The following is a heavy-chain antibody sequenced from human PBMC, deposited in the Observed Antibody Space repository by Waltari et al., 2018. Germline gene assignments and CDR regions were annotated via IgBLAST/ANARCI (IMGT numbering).Heavy chain of an antibody. CDR1: GGSFSGYY. V-gene: IGHV4-34*01. J-gene: IGHJ4*02. CDR3: ARDLTSLFDY. D-gene: IGHD2-21*02. CDR2: INHSGST. Sequence: QVPLQQWGAGLLKPSETLSLTCAVYGGSFSGYYWSWIRQPPGKGLEWIGEINHSGSTNYNPSLKSRVTISVDTSKNQFSLKLSSVTAADTAVYYCARDLTSLFDYWGQGTLVTVSS.